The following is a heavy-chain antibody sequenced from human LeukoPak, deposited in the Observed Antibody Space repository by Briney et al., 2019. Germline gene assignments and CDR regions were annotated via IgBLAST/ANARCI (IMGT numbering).Heavy chain of an antibody. CDR1: GGSISSGGSY. D-gene: IGHD3-22*01. CDR2: IFYRGNS. V-gene: IGHV4-31*03. CDR3: ARGANYYDSSGYYTNGGVDY. J-gene: IGHJ4*02. Sequence: SETLSLTCSVSGGSISSGGSYWSWIRQHPGKGLEWIGYIFYRGNSYYNPSLKSRVTISIDTSKSQFSLKLSSVTAADTAVYYCARGANYYDSSGYYTNGGVDYWGQGTLVTVSS.